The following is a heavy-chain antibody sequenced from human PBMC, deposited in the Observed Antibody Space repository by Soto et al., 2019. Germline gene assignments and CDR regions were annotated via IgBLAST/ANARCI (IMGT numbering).Heavy chain of an antibody. CDR1: CGSISSGGYY. CDR2: IYYSGST. J-gene: IGHJ4*02. CDR3: ARHYCSGGSCYNALDY. V-gene: IGHV4-31*03. D-gene: IGHD2-15*01. Sequence: PSETLSLTCTVSCGSISSGGYYWSWIRQHPGKGLEWIGYIYYSGSTHYNPSLKSRVTISVDTSKNQFSLKLSSVTAADTAVYYCARHYCSGGSCYNALDYWGQGTLVTVSS.